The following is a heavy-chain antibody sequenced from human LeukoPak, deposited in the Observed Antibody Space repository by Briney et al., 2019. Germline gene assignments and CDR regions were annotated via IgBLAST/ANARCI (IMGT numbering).Heavy chain of an antibody. CDR2: VYTTGST. Sequence: SETLSLTCNVSGDSVSSPRYLWSWIRQPAGKGLEWIGRVYTTGSTSYNPSLKSRVTLSVDTSKNQFSLKLTSVTAADTAVYFCARDRGDTPMGGPFDYWGQGMLVTVSS. CDR3: ARDRGDTPMGGPFDY. D-gene: IGHD5-18*01. V-gene: IGHV4-61*02. CDR1: GDSVSSPRYL. J-gene: IGHJ4*02.